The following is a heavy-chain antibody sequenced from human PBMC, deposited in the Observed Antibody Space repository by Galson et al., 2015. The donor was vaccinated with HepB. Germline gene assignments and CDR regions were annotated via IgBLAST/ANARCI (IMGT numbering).Heavy chain of an antibody. J-gene: IGHJ3*02. CDR1: GFTFSSYA. CDR2: ISGSGGST. D-gene: IGHD3-3*01. CDR3: AKDFPYYDFWSGYLADDAFDI. Sequence: SLRLSCAASGFTFSSYAMSWVRQAPGKGLEWVSAISGSGGSTYYADSVKGRFTISRDNSKNTLYLQMNSLRAEDTAVYYCAKDFPYYDFWSGYLADDAFDIWGQGNPGHRLL. V-gene: IGHV3-23*01.